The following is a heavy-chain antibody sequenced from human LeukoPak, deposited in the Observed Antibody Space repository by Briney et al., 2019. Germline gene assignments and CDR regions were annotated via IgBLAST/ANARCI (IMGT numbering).Heavy chain of an antibody. CDR2: INHKTGVT. Sequence: ASVKVSCKASGYTFTDYYLHWVRQAPEHGLEWMGWINHKTGVTKYAQNFQGRVTMTRDTSIKTAYMEVSRLRSDDTAVFYCARDLAMYSPDLDYWGQGTLVTVSS. D-gene: IGHD1-26*01. J-gene: IGHJ4*02. CDR1: GYTFTDYY. V-gene: IGHV1-2*02. CDR3: ARDLAMYSPDLDY.